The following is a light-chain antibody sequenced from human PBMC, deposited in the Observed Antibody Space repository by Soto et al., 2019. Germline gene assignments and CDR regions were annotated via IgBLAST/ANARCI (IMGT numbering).Light chain of an antibody. CDR3: LLSYSGAHVV. J-gene: IGLJ2*01. CDR1: TGAVTSGHY. CDR2: DTS. V-gene: IGLV7-46*01. Sequence: QAVVTQEPSLTVSPGGTVTRTCGSRTGAVTSGHYPYWFQQKPGQAPRTLIYDTSNKHSWTPARFSGSLLGGKAALTLSGAQPEDEAEYYCLLSYSGAHVVFGGGTQLTVL.